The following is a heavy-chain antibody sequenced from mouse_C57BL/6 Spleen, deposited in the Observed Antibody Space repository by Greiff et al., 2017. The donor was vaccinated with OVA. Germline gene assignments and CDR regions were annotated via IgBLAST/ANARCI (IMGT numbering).Heavy chain of an antibody. CDR3: ARFYDYDEGWFAY. V-gene: IGHV1-22*01. CDR1: GYTFTDYN. J-gene: IGHJ3*01. CDR2: INPNNGGT. D-gene: IGHD2-4*01. Sequence: EVQLQQSGPELVKPGASVKMSCKASGYTFTDYNMHWVKQSHGKSLEWIGYINPNNGGTSYNQKFKGKATLTVNKSSSTAYMELRSLTSEDSAVYYCARFYDYDEGWFAYWGQGTLVTVSA.